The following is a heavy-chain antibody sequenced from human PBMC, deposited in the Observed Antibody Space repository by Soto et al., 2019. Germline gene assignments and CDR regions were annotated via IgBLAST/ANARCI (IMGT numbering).Heavy chain of an antibody. CDR3: ASTYYTASSGPFAY. Sequence: QVQLQESGPGLVKPSQTLSLTCTVSGGSISSGNYYWSWIRQHPGKGLEWIGYIYYSGSPYYNPTLKGRVTIXVXTXXHQFSLKLRSVTAADTAVYYCASTYYTASSGPFAYWGQGTLVTVSS. D-gene: IGHD3-22*01. V-gene: IGHV4-31*03. CDR2: IYYSGSP. J-gene: IGHJ4*02. CDR1: GGSISSGNYY.